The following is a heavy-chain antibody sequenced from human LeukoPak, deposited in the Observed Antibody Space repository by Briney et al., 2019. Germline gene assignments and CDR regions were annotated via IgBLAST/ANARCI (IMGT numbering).Heavy chain of an antibody. CDR3: AKDISYYGSGSYYPA. CDR1: GFTFDDYA. CDR2: ISWNSGSI. Sequence: GRSLRLSCAASGFTFDDYAMHWVRQAPGKGLEWVSGISWNSGSIGYADSVKGRFTISRDNAKNSLYLQMNSLRAEDTALYYCAKDISYYGSGSYYPAWGQGTLVTVSS. V-gene: IGHV3-9*01. D-gene: IGHD3-10*01. J-gene: IGHJ5*02.